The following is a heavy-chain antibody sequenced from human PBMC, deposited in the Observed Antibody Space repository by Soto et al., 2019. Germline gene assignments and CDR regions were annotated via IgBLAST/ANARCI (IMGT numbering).Heavy chain of an antibody. V-gene: IGHV3-23*01. CDR1: GSTFSLSV. D-gene: IGHD5-12*01. Sequence: GGSLRLSCAASGSTFSLSVMAWVRLATGEGLEWVSSISGSGGYTYYADSVKCRFTISRHDSKNTLYLQMNSLRAEDTAVYYCARAIYSGYDDAFDIWGQGTMVTVSS. CDR2: ISGSGGYT. CDR3: ARAIYSGYDDAFDI. J-gene: IGHJ3*02.